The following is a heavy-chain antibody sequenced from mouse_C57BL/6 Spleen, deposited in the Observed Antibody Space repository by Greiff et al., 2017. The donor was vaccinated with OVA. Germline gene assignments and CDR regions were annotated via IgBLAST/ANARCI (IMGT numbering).Heavy chain of an antibody. CDR1: GYTFTSYW. CDR2: INPSSGYT. V-gene: IGHV1-7*01. CDR3: AREDVSSWFGD. J-gene: IGHJ3*01. Sequence: VQLQQPGAELVKPGASVKLSCKASGYTFTSYWMHWVKQRPGQGLEWIGNINPSSGYTKYNQKFKDKATLTADKSSSTAYMQLSSLTYEDSAVYYCAREDVSSWFGDWGKGTLVTVSA.